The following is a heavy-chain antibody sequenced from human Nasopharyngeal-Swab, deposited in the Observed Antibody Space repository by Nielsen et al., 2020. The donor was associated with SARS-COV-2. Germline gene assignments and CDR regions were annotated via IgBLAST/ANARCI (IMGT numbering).Heavy chain of an antibody. CDR2: IKEDGSEA. CDR1: GFTFSKFW. V-gene: IGHV3-7*03. J-gene: IGHJ5*02. D-gene: IGHD3-3*01. CDR3: AKDIRGYYDFSP. Sequence: GGSLRLSCAASGFTFSKFWMNWVCQAPGKGLEWVANIKEDGSEAHYVGSVRGRFTISRDNSENSLYLQMNSLRAEDTAVYYCAKDIRGYYDFSPWGLGTLVTVAS.